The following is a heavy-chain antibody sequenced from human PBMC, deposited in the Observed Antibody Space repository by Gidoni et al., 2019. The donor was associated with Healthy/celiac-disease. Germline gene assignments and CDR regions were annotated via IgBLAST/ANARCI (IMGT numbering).Heavy chain of an antibody. CDR1: GFTFSRYA. CDR2: ISGSGGST. V-gene: IGHV3-23*01. CDR3: AQGRGPLLIPAFDY. Sequence: EVQLLESGGGLVQPGGSMRLSCAASGFTFSRYAMSWVRQAPGKGLEWVSAISGSGGSTYYADSVKGRFTISRDNSKNTLYLQMNSLRAEDTAVYYCAQGRGPLLIPAFDYWGQGTLVTVSS. D-gene: IGHD3-9*01. J-gene: IGHJ4*02.